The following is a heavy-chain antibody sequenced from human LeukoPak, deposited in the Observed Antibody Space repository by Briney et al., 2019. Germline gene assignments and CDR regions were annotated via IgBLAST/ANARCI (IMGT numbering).Heavy chain of an antibody. CDR3: ARIGFEAFVI. V-gene: IGHV3-7*05. Sequence: PGGSLRLSCVASGFTFSSYWMSWVRQAPGKGLEWVANIKEDGSEKYYVDSVKGRFTISRDNAKNSVYLQMNSLRAEDTAVYYCARIGFEAFVIWGQGTMVTVSS. D-gene: IGHD2-15*01. CDR1: GFTFSSYW. CDR2: IKEDGSEK. J-gene: IGHJ3*02.